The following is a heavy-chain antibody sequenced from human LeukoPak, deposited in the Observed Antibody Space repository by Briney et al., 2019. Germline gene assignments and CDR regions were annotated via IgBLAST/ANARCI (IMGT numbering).Heavy chain of an antibody. CDR2: ISWNSGSI. CDR3: ARDRGSSSVLTDY. J-gene: IGHJ4*02. Sequence: PGGSLRLSCAASGFTFDDYAMHWVRQAPGKGLEWVSGISWNSGSIGYADSVKGRFTISRDNAKNSLYLQMNSLRAEDTAVYYCARDRGSSSVLTDYWGQGTLVTVSS. V-gene: IGHV3-9*01. D-gene: IGHD6-6*01. CDR1: GFTFDDYA.